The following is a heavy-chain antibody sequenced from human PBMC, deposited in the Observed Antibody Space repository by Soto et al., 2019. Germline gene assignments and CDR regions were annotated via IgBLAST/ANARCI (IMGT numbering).Heavy chain of an antibody. CDR1: EFNFRSYG. CDR2: ISSSGSST. Sequence: GGSNRVSSTAAEFNFRSYGRHWVRQAPGKGLEWVSSISSSGSSTYYADSVKGRFTVSRDNSKNTLYLQMNSLRAEDTAVYYCARRTNGYFAYWGQGALVTVSS. D-gene: IGHD2-8*01. V-gene: IGHV3-23*01. CDR3: ARRTNGYFAY. J-gene: IGHJ4*02.